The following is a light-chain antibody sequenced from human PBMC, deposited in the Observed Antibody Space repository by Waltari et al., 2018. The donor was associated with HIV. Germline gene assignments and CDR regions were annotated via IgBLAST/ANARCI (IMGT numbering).Light chain of an antibody. CDR3: ATWDDSLSGRV. J-gene: IGLJ3*02. V-gene: IGLV1-47*01. Sequence: QSVLTQPPSASGAPGQKFTISCSGSRSNIGSNYVYWYQQLPGAAPKLLIYRNTQRPAGVPDRFSGSKSGTSASLAVSGLRSEDEGHYYCATWDDSLSGRVFGGGTKLTVL. CDR1: RSNIGSNY. CDR2: RNT.